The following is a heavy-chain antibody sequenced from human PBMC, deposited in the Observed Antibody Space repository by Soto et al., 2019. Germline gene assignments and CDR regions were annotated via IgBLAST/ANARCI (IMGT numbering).Heavy chain of an antibody. CDR1: GCTFTSYG. V-gene: IGHV1-18*04. Sequence: GASVKVSCKASGCTFTSYGISWVRQAPGQGLEWMGGISAYNGNTNYAQKLQGRVTMTTDTSTSTDYIELSSLRSEDTAVYYCARVSESPQDDAFDIWGQGTMVTVSS. D-gene: IGHD1-26*01. J-gene: IGHJ3*02. CDR3: ARVSESPQDDAFDI. CDR2: ISAYNGNT.